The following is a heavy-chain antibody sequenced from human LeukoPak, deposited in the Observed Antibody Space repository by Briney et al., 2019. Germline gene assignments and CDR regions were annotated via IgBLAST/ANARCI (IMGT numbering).Heavy chain of an antibody. CDR2: INHSGST. CDR1: GGSFSGYY. J-gene: IGHJ4*02. V-gene: IGHV4-34*01. Sequence: SETLSLTCTVYGGSFSGYYWSWIRQPPGKGLEWIGEINHSGSTNYNPSLKSRVTISVDTSKNQFSLKLSSVTAADTAVYYCARKRQYYYGSGYFDYWGQGTLVTVSS. CDR3: ARKRQYYYGSGYFDY. D-gene: IGHD3-10*01.